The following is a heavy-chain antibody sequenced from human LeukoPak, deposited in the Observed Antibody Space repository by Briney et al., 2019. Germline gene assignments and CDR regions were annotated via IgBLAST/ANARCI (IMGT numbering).Heavy chain of an antibody. J-gene: IGHJ4*02. CDR3: ARTYSYGAGTYSSFGY. V-gene: IGHV3-64*01. CDR2: LSPNGDST. Sequence: GGSLKLSCEPFGFTFDNYALHWARQAPGKGLKYVSGLSPNGDSTYYANSVKGRFTISRDNPQHTLFLQMGSLRVEDTAVYYCARTYSYGAGTYSSFGYWGQGTLVTVSP. D-gene: IGHD3-10*01. CDR1: GFTFDNYA.